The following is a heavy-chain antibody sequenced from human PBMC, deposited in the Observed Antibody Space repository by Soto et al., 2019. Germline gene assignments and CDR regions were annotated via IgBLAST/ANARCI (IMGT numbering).Heavy chain of an antibody. Sequence: GASVKVSCKASGYTLTSYYMHWVRQAPGQGLEWMGIINPSGGSTSYAQKFQGRVTMTRDTSTSTVYMELSSLRSEDTAVYYCVRDCSGGSCYWRAFYAFDIWGQGTMVTVSS. J-gene: IGHJ3*02. D-gene: IGHD2-15*01. CDR1: GYTLTSYY. CDR2: INPSGGST. CDR3: VRDCSGGSCYWRAFYAFDI. V-gene: IGHV1-46*03.